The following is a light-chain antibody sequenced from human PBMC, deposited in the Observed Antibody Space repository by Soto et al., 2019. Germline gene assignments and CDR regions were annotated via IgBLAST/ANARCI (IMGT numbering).Light chain of an antibody. Sequence: QSALTQPASVSGSPGQSITVSCTGTSSDVGGYNYVSWYQQHPGKAPKLMIYDVSNRHSGASNRFSGSKSGNTASLTISGLQAEDEADYYCSSYTSSSTPYVFGSVTKLTVL. CDR2: DVS. V-gene: IGLV2-14*01. CDR3: SSYTSSSTPYV. J-gene: IGLJ1*01. CDR1: SSDVGGYNY.